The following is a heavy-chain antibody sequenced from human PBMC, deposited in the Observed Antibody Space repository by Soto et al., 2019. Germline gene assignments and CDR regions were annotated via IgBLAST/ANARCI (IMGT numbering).Heavy chain of an antibody. CDR2: IYYSGST. Sequence: SETLSLTCTVSGGSIGTNDHYWGWIRRPPGKGLEWIGSIYYSGSTYYNPSLKGRVTISVDTSKNQFSLKLSSVTAADTAVYYCASRIAVGVINWFDPWGQGTLVTVSS. CDR1: GGSIGTNDHY. J-gene: IGHJ5*02. D-gene: IGHD6-19*01. V-gene: IGHV4-39*01. CDR3: ASRIAVGVINWFDP.